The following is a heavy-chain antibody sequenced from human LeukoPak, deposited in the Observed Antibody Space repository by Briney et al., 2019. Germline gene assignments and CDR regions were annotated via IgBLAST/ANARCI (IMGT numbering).Heavy chain of an antibody. Sequence: SETLSLTCAVYGGSFSGYYWSWIRQPPGKGLEWLGEINHSGSTNYNPSLKSRVTISVDTSKNQFSLKLSSVTAADTAVYYCARGRMGSGGFDYWGQGTLVTVSS. D-gene: IGHD3-10*01. CDR2: INHSGST. CDR1: GGSFSGYY. CDR3: ARGRMGSGGFDY. J-gene: IGHJ4*02. V-gene: IGHV4-34*01.